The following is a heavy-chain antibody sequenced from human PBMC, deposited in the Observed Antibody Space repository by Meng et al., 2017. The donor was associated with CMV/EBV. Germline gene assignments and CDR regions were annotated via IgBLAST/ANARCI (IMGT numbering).Heavy chain of an antibody. V-gene: IGHV3-23*01. Sequence: GESLKISCTAFGVTFSSYAWSWVRQAPGKGLEWVSTITGGSGSTYTADSVQGRFTISTDKSKNTLYLQMSSLRGEDTAIYFCAKSRGGYGSGSYYTFDSWGQGTLVTVSS. CDR2: ITGGSGST. CDR3: AKSRGGYGSGSYYTFDS. CDR1: GVTFSSYA. D-gene: IGHD3-10*01. J-gene: IGHJ4*02.